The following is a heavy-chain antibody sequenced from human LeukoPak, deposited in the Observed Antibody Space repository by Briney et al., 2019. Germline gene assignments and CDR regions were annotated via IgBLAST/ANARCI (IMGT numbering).Heavy chain of an antibody. CDR1: GFTFSTYW. Sequence: GSLRLSCAASGFTFSTYWMTWVRQAPGKGLEWVANINQDGSQKYYVDSVKGRFTISRDNAKNSLYLQMNSLRAEDTAVYYCLRTDSSGSRANWGQGTLVTVSS. D-gene: IGHD3-22*01. CDR3: LRTDSSGSRAN. V-gene: IGHV3-7*01. J-gene: IGHJ4*02. CDR2: INQDGSQK.